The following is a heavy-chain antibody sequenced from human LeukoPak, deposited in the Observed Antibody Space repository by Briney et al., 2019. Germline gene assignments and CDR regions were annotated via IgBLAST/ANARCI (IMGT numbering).Heavy chain of an antibody. CDR2: ISSDGSNK. Sequence: GGSLRLSCAAPGLSFSNAMNWVRRAPGKGLEWVAVISSDGSNKFYADSVKGRFIVSRDNSKYTLYLQMNSLRVEDTAVYYCARDNDPDYTSSPGWFDSWGQGTLVTVSS. D-gene: IGHD2-2*02. V-gene: IGHV3-30-3*01. CDR1: GLSFSNA. CDR3: ARDNDPDYTSSPGWFDS. J-gene: IGHJ5*01.